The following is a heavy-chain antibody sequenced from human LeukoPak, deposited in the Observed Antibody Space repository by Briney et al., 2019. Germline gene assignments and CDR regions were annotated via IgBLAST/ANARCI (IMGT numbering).Heavy chain of an antibody. CDR3: ARGIESYGDYGY. Sequence: SETLSLTCTVSGGSISGSYWSWIRQPPGKGLEWIAYMYNSGSTNCNPSLKSRVTISIDTSKNQFSLKLSSLTAADTAVYYCARGIESYGDYGYWGQGILVTVSS. V-gene: IGHV4-59*01. CDR1: GGSISGSY. CDR2: MYNSGST. D-gene: IGHD4-17*01. J-gene: IGHJ4*02.